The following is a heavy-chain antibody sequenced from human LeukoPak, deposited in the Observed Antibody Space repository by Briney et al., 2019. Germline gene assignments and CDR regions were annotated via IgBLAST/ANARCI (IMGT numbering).Heavy chain of an antibody. CDR3: ARDRDIVVVVAATPMWFDP. J-gene: IGHJ5*02. Sequence: ASVKVSCKVSGYTLTELSMHWVRQAPGKGLEWMGGFDPEDGETIYEQKFQGRVTMTKDRYTDKDYMEVSSLRSEDTAVYYCARDRDIVVVVAATPMWFDPWGQGTLVTVSS. CDR2: FDPEDGET. V-gene: IGHV1-24*01. CDR1: GYTLTELS. D-gene: IGHD2-15*01.